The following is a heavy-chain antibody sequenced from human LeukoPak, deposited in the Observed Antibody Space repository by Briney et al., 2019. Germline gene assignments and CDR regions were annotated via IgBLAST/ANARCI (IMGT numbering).Heavy chain of an antibody. CDR1: GFTFSSYT. V-gene: IGHV3-21*04. CDR3: ARESHGTGDQ. J-gene: IGHJ4*02. D-gene: IGHD1-26*01. CDR2: ISSSSSYI. Sequence: GGSLGLSCAASGFTFSSYTMNWVRQAPGKGLEWVSSISSSSSYIYYADPVKGRFTISRDNAKNSLYLQMNSLRAEDTAVYYCARESHGTGDQWGQGTLVTVSS.